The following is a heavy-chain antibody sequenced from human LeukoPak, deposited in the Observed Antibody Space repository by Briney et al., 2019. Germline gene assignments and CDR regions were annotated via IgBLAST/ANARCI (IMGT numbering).Heavy chain of an antibody. CDR1: GYSFTSYW. Sequence: GASLKISCKGSGYSFTSYWIGWVRQMPGKGLEWMGIIYPGDSDTRYSPSFQGQVTISADKSISTAYLQWSSLKASDTAMYYCARATATGIDAFDIWGQGTMVTVSS. CDR2: IYPGDSDT. V-gene: IGHV5-51*01. J-gene: IGHJ3*02. D-gene: IGHD5-18*01. CDR3: ARATATGIDAFDI.